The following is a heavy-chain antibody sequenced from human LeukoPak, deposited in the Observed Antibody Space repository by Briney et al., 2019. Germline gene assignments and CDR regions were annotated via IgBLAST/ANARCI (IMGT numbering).Heavy chain of an antibody. V-gene: IGHV4-39*07. D-gene: IGHD6-19*01. J-gene: IGHJ4*02. Sequence: SETLSLTCTVSGGSISSSSYYWGWIRQPPGKGLEWIGSIYYSGSTYYNPSLKSRVTISVDTSKNQFSLKLSSVTAADTAVYYCARGIDSSGWSRRGYYFDYWGQGTLVTVSS. CDR3: ARGIDSSGWSRRGYYFDY. CDR1: GGSISSSSYY. CDR2: IYYSGST.